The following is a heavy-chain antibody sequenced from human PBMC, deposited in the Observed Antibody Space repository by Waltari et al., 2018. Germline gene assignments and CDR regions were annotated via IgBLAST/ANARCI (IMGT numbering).Heavy chain of an antibody. CDR1: GFTFSSYA. J-gene: IGHJ4*02. V-gene: IGHV3-23*01. D-gene: IGHD2-21*02. Sequence: EVQLLESGGGLVQPGGSLRLSCAASGFTFSSYAMSWVRQAPGKGLEWVSAISGSGGSTYYADAVKGRFTISRDNSKNTLYLQMNSLRAEDTAVYYCAKGSIFSGGGDCYIDYWGQGTLVTVSS. CDR2: ISGSGGST. CDR3: AKGSIFSGGGDCYIDY.